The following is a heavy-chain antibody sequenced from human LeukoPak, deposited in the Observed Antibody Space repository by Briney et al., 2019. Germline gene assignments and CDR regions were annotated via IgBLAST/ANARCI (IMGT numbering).Heavy chain of an antibody. Sequence: ASVKVSCKASGGTFSSYVISWVRQAPGQRLEWMGWINAGNGNTKYSRKFQGRVTITRDTSASTAYMELSSLRSEDTAVYYCARRATGFDYWGQGTLVTVSS. CDR3: ARRATGFDY. CDR2: INAGNGNT. J-gene: IGHJ4*02. CDR1: GGTFSSYV. V-gene: IGHV1-3*01. D-gene: IGHD1-26*01.